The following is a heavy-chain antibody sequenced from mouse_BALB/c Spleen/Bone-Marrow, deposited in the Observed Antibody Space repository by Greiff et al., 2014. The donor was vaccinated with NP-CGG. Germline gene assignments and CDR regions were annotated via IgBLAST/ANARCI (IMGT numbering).Heavy chain of an antibody. CDR3: ARGLRDWYFDV. D-gene: IGHD2-4*01. J-gene: IGHJ1*01. Sequence: QVQLQQPGAELAKPGASVKMSRKASGYTFTTYWIHWVKQRPGQGLEWIGYINPSTGNTEYNQKFRDRATLTADKSSSTPYMQLSSLTSEDSAVYYCARGLRDWYFDVWGAGTTVTVSS. V-gene: IGHV1-7*01. CDR1: GYTFTTYW. CDR2: INPSTGNT.